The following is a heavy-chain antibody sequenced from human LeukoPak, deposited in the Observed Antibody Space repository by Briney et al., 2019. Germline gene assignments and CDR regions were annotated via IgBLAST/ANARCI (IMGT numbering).Heavy chain of an antibody. Sequence: PGGSLRLSCAASGFTLSSYSMNWVRQAPGKGLEWVSAISGSGGSTYYADSVKGRFTISRDNSKNTLYLQMNSLRAEDTAVYYCANSGSTAGFDPWGQGTLVTVSS. CDR2: ISGSGGST. D-gene: IGHD2-15*01. J-gene: IGHJ5*02. CDR3: ANSGSTAGFDP. CDR1: GFTLSSYS. V-gene: IGHV3-23*01.